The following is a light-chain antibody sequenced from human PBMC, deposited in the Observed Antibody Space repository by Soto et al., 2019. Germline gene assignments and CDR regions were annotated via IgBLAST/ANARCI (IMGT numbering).Light chain of an antibody. Sequence: EIVLTQSPDTLSVSPGKRATLSCRASQSINNNLAWYQQKPGQAPRLLIYDASNRATGIPARFSGSGSGTDFTLTINSLQSEDFATYYCQQYGSSPTFGQGTKVDIK. J-gene: IGKJ1*01. CDR2: DAS. CDR1: QSINNN. CDR3: QQYGSSPT. V-gene: IGKV3D-15*02.